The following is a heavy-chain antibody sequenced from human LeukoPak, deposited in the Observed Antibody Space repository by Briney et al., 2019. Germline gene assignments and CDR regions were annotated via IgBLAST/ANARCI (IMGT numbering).Heavy chain of an antibody. Sequence: GGSLRLSCTTSKFNFNSYGMTWVRQAPGRGLEWVSSISGSGGSTQYAASVQGRFTISRDNSKNTLYLQMNSLRVDDTAVYYCAKGPLTEVAGTTWDYWGQGTPVTVSS. V-gene: IGHV3-23*01. CDR1: KFNFNSYG. J-gene: IGHJ4*02. D-gene: IGHD6-19*01. CDR3: AKGPLTEVAGTTWDY. CDR2: ISGSGGST.